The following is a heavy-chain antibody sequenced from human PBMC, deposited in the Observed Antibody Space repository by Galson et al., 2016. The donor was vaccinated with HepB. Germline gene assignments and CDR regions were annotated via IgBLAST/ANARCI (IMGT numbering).Heavy chain of an antibody. Sequence: SLRLSCAASGFAFSNYAMSWVRQAPGKGLEWVAMIWYDGSKKYYADSVKGRFTISRDNSKNTLYLQMNSLRAEDTGVYYCARERIAVAGPHYYFYAMDVWGQGTTVTVSS. CDR3: ARERIAVAGPHYYFYAMDV. D-gene: IGHD6-19*01. CDR2: IWYDGSKK. J-gene: IGHJ6*02. CDR1: GFAFSNYA. V-gene: IGHV3-33*08.